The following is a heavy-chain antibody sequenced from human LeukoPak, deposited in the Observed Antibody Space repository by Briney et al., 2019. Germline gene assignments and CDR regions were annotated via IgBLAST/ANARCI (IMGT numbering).Heavy chain of an antibody. J-gene: IGHJ5*02. Sequence: SETLSLTCTVSGGSISSYYWSWIRQPPGKGLEWIAYIYYSGSTNYNPYPKSRVTISVETSKNQFSRKLSSVTGADTAVYYCAGHGRIAVALNRFDPWGQGTLVTVSS. CDR3: AGHGRIAVALNRFDP. CDR2: IYYSGST. D-gene: IGHD6-19*01. V-gene: IGHV4-59*08. CDR1: GGSISSYY.